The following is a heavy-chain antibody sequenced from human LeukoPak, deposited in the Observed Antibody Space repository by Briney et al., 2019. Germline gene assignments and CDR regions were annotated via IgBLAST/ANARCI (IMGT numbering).Heavy chain of an antibody. CDR2: INHEGTEK. CDR1: FFTFTTNW. D-gene: IGHD2/OR15-2a*01. CDR3: GRYLYAYGLDV. V-gene: IGHV3-7*01. J-gene: IGHJ6*04. Sequence: GESLRLSCEASSFFTFTTNWMAWVRQAPGKGLEWVATINHEGTEKNYVDSVRGLFTVSRDNAKDSLSLQMNSLRAVDTGVYYGGRYLYAYGLDVWGLGTTVTVSS.